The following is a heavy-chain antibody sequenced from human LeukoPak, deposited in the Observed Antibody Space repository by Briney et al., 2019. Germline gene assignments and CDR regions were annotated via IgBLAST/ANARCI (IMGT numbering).Heavy chain of an antibody. D-gene: IGHD3-9*01. J-gene: IGHJ4*02. V-gene: IGHV7-4-1*02. CDR2: INTNTGNP. Sequence: ASVKVSCKASGYTFTSYAMNWVRQAPGQGLEWMGWINTNTGNPTYAQGFTGRFVFSLDTSVSTAYLQISSLKAEDTAVYYCAREMGRNHDILTGYSAFDYWGQGTLVTVSS. CDR1: GYTFTSYA. CDR3: AREMGRNHDILTGYSAFDY.